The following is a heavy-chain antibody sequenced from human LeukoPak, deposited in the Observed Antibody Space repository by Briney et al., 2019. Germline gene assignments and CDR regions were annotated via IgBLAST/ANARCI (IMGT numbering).Heavy chain of an antibody. CDR1: GFTFSSYG. Sequence: PGGSLRLSCVASGFTFSSYGMHWVRQAPGKGLEWVAVIWYDGSNKYYADSVKGRFTISRDNSKSTLYLQMNSLRDEDTAVYFCVRVDWGSFAFDIWGQGTMVAVSS. V-gene: IGHV3-33*01. J-gene: IGHJ3*02. CDR2: IWYDGSNK. CDR3: VRVDWGSFAFDI. D-gene: IGHD7-27*01.